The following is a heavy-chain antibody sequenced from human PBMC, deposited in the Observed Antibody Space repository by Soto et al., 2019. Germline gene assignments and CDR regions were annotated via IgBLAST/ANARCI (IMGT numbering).Heavy chain of an antibody. CDR1: GGSFSGYY. D-gene: IGHD3-10*01. CDR3: ARATMVRGRKLDY. J-gene: IGHJ4*02. Sequence: QSQTLSLTCAVYGGSFSGYYWSWIRQPPGKGLEWIGEINHSGSTNYNPSLKSRVTISVDTSKNQFSLKLSSVTAADTAVYYCARATMVRGRKLDYWGQGTLVTVSS. V-gene: IGHV4-34*01. CDR2: INHSGST.